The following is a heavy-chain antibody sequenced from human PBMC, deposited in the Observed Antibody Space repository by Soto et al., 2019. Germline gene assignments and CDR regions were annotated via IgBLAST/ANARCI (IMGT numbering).Heavy chain of an antibody. CDR3: ARGRSHEWELLVQYFDY. Sequence: QVQLQESGPGLVKPSETLSLTCTVSGGSASNSYWGWIRQPPGKGLEWVAYVYYSGSTNYNPSLGSRVTISVDKSKNQFSLKMTSVTGADTAVYYCARGRSHEWELLVQYFDYWGQGTLVTVSS. CDR2: VYYSGST. J-gene: IGHJ4*02. D-gene: IGHD1-26*01. CDR1: GGSASNSY. V-gene: IGHV4-59*02.